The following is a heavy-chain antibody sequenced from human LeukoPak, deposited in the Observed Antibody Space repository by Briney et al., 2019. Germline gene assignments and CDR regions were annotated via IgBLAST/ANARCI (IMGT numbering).Heavy chain of an antibody. CDR2: IYYSGST. V-gene: IGHV4-59*01. Sequence: PSETLSLTCTVSGGSISSNYWSWIRQSPGKGLEWIGYIYYSGSTNYNPSLKTRVTISIDTSKNQFSLKLSSVTAADTAVYYCARDHSDYFYYYGLDVWGQGTTVTVSS. CDR3: ARDHSDYFYYYGLDV. D-gene: IGHD2-21*02. J-gene: IGHJ6*02. CDR1: GGSISSNY.